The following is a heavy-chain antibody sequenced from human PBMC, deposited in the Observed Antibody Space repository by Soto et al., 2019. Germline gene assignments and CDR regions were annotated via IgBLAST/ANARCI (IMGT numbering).Heavy chain of an antibody. V-gene: IGHV3-23*01. J-gene: IGHJ3*02. CDR1: GFTFSSYA. Sequence: GGSLRLSCAASGFTFSSYAMSWVRQAPGKGLEWVSAISGSGGSTYYADSVKGRFTISRDNSKNTLYLQMNSLRAEDTAVYYCAKDRLGYCSSTSCYLAFDIWGQGTMVTVS. D-gene: IGHD2-2*01. CDR2: ISGSGGST. CDR3: AKDRLGYCSSTSCYLAFDI.